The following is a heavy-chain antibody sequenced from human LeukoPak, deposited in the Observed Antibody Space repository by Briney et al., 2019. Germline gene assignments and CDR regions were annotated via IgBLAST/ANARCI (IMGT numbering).Heavy chain of an antibody. CDR3: ATGGAYCSGGSCYSS. D-gene: IGHD2-15*01. Sequence: SETLSLTCTVSGGSISTSNYYWGWIRQPPGKGLEWIGNIFYSGSTYYGPSLKSRLTISLDTSRNQFSLKLNSVTAADTAVYYCATGGAYCSGGSCYSSWGQGTLVTVSS. CDR1: GGSISTSNYY. V-gene: IGHV4-39*07. J-gene: IGHJ4*02. CDR2: IFYSGST.